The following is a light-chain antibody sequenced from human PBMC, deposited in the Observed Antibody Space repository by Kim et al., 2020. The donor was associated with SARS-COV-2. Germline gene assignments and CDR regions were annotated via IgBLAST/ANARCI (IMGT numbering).Light chain of an antibody. CDR2: SAS. J-gene: IGKJ2*01. CDR3: QHSHRPPYI. Sequence: ASVGDRATITCRASQSVFTYLNWYQQKPGKAPKLLISSASNLQSGVPPRFSGSGYGTDFTLTISSLQPEDFAYYYCQHSHRPPYIFAQGTKVDIK. CDR1: QSVFTY. V-gene: IGKV1-39*01.